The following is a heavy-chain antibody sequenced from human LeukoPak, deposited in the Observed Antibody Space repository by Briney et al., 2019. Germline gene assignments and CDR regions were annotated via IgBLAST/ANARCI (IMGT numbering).Heavy chain of an antibody. D-gene: IGHD3-22*01. CDR3: ARDYYDSSGYTTTVDGMDV. CDR2: IGTAGDT. Sequence: GGSLRLSCAASGFTFSSYDMHWVRQATGKGLEWVSAIGTAGDTYYPGSVKGRFTISRENAKNSLYLQMNSLRAGDTAVYYCARDYYDSSGYTTTVDGMDVWGQGTTVTVSS. CDR1: GFTFSSYD. V-gene: IGHV3-13*04. J-gene: IGHJ6*02.